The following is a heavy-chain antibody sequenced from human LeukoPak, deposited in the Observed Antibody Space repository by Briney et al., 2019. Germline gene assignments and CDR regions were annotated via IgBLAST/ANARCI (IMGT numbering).Heavy chain of an antibody. CDR3: AREEVGATLDY. D-gene: IGHD1-26*01. CDR1: GFTVSSNY. V-gene: IGHV3-66*02. J-gene: IGHJ4*02. CDR2: IYSGGST. Sequence: QAGGSLRLSCAASGFTVSSNYMSWVRQAPGKGLEWVSVIYSGGSTYYADSVKGRFTISRDNSKNTLYLQMNSLRAEDTAVYYCAREEVGATLDYWGQGTLVTVSS.